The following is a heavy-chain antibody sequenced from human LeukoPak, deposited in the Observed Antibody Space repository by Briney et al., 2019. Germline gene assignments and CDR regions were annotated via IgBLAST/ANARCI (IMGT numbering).Heavy chain of an antibody. CDR2: IMPLFGTA. CDR3: ARDVHGDYGSGWFDP. Sequence: ASVKVSCKTSGGTFNNSAISWVRQAPGQGLEWLGGIMPLFGTAGYAQKFQGRVTITKDESTRTVYLELTSLTPDDTAVYYCARDVHGDYGSGWFDPWGQGTLVSVPS. D-gene: IGHD4-17*01. CDR1: GGTFNNSA. V-gene: IGHV1-69*05. J-gene: IGHJ5*02.